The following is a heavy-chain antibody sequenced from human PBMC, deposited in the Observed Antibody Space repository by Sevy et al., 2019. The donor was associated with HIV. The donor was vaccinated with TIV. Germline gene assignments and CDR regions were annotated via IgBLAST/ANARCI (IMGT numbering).Heavy chain of an antibody. Sequence: VGSLRLSCAASGFTFSTYWMHWVRQAPGKELEWVANIKQDESEKYYVASVKGRFTISRDNAKNSLYLQMNSLRPGDTAVYYCARGNTGSFDYWGQGTLVTVSS. J-gene: IGHJ4*02. V-gene: IGHV3-7*04. CDR1: GFTFSTYW. D-gene: IGHD2-8*02. CDR2: IKQDESEK. CDR3: ARGNTGSFDY.